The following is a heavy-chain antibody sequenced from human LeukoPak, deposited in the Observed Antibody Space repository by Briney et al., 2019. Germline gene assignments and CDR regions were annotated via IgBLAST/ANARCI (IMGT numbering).Heavy chain of an antibody. CDR1: GFTLSSYA. J-gene: IGHJ6*03. Sequence: GGSLRLSCAASGFTLSSYAMSWVRQGPGKGLEWVSAISVSGNTYHADSVKGRFTISRDNAKNSLYLQMNSLRAEDTAVYYCARIAGWSPYYYYYYMDVWGKGTTVTVSS. CDR2: ISVSGNT. CDR3: ARIAGWSPYYYYYYMDV. D-gene: IGHD2-15*01. V-gene: IGHV3-69-1*01.